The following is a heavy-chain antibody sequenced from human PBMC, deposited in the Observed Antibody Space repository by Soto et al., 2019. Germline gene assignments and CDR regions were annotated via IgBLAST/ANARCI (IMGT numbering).Heavy chain of an antibody. CDR3: ARDPCTNGVCHRSGIWNWFDP. D-gene: IGHD2-8*01. Sequence: SVKVSCKASGGTFSSYAISWVRQAPGQGLEWMGGIIPIFGTANYAQKFQGRVTLTADKSTSTAYMELSSLRSEDTAVYYCARDPCTNGVCHRSGIWNWFDPWGQGTLVTVSS. J-gene: IGHJ5*02. CDR1: GGTFSSYA. CDR2: IIPIFGTA. V-gene: IGHV1-69*06.